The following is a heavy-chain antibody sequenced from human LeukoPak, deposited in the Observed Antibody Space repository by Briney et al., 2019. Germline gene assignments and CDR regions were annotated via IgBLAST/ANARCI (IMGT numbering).Heavy chain of an antibody. J-gene: IGHJ4*02. D-gene: IGHD3-22*01. Sequence: PSETLSLTCTVSGASVSTYYWTWIRQPPGKGLEWIGYIYYSGSTNYNPSLKSRVTISLDTSKNQFSLKLSPVTAADTAVYYCARDRYYYDSSGYRGGFDYWGQGTLVTVSS. CDR2: IYYSGST. V-gene: IGHV4-59*02. CDR3: ARDRYYYDSSGYRGGFDY. CDR1: GASVSTYY.